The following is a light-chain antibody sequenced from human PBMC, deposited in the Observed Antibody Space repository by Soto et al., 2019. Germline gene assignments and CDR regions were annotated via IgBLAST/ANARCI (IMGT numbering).Light chain of an antibody. J-gene: IGKJ3*01. V-gene: IGKV3-11*01. CDR2: DAS. CDR3: QQRSNWPT. CDR1: ESHSSY. Sequence: EIVLTQSPATLSLSPGERATLSCRASESHSSYLAWYQQKPGQAPRLLIYDASNRATGIPARFSGSGSGTDFTLTISSLEPEDFAVYYCQQRSNWPTFGPGTKVDIK.